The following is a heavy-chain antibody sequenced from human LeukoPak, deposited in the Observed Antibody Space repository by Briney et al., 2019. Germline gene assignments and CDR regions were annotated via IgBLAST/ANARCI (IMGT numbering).Heavy chain of an antibody. V-gene: IGHV4-59*01. D-gene: IGHD1-26*01. CDR2: ISYSGNT. Sequence: SETLSLTCIVSGGSINNYFWSWIRQPPEKGLEWIGYISYSGNTNYNPSLKSRLTISIDTSKTQFSLRLSSVTAADTALYYCARGPVGAHFTSWGQGTLVTVSS. CDR3: ARGPVGAHFTS. J-gene: IGHJ4*02. CDR1: GGSINNYF.